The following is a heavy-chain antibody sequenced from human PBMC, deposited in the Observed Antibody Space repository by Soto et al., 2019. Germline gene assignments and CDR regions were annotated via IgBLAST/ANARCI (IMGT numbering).Heavy chain of an antibody. CDR2: ISAKSGNT. Sequence: QLVQSGAEVKKPGASVKVSCKASGYTFTTSGFNWVRQAPGQGLEWMGWISAKSGNTNYAQKLQGRVTMTTDTSTSTVYMELKSLTPDDTAIYYCTRAGASDWNYVSTSSWGQGTLVTVSS. CDR3: TRAGASDWNYVSTSS. J-gene: IGHJ4*02. D-gene: IGHD1-7*01. V-gene: IGHV1-18*04. CDR1: GYTFTTSG.